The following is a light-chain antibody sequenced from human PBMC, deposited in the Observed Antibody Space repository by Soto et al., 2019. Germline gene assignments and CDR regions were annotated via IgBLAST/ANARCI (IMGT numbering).Light chain of an antibody. J-gene: IGKJ2*01. CDR1: QNITTY. Sequence: DIQMTQSPSSLSASVGDRVTITCRASQNITTYVNWYQQKPGRAPKLLIYATSSLQSGVPSRLSGGGYGTEFTLTISSLQPEDFATYYCQQSYSSPMYTFGQGTKLEIK. CDR2: ATS. V-gene: IGKV1-39*01. CDR3: QQSYSSPMYT.